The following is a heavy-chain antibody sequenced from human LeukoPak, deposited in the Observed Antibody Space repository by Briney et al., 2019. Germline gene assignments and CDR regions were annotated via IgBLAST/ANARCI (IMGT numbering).Heavy chain of an antibody. D-gene: IGHD4-17*01. CDR3: ARERLRQSGMDV. Sequence: ASVKVSCKASGYTFTGYYMHWVRQAPGQGLEWMGWINPNSGGTNYAQKFQGRVTMTRDTSINTAYMELSRLRSDDTAVYYCARERLRQSGMDVWGQGTTVTVSS. J-gene: IGHJ6*02. CDR1: GYTFTGYY. V-gene: IGHV1-2*02. CDR2: INPNSGGT.